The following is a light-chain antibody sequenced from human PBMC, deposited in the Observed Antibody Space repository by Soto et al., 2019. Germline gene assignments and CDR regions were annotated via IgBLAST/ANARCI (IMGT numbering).Light chain of an antibody. J-gene: IGKJ4*01. V-gene: IGKV3-20*01. CDR3: QQYGNSPLP. Sequence: EIVLTQSPDTLSLSPRQRATLSCRASQSVRSDYFAWYQQKPGQAPRVIIFGVSTRATGVPDRFSGSGYGTDFTLTISRLEPEDFALYYCQQYGNSPLPVGGGTKVDIK. CDR1: QSVRSDY. CDR2: GVS.